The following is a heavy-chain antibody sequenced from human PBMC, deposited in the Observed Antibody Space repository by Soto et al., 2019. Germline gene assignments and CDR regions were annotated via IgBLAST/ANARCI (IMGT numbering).Heavy chain of an antibody. CDR3: TTDLGRIFTGYSRYYYYGMDV. CDR2: IKSKTDGGTT. Sequence: GGSLRLSCAASGFTFSNAWMNWVRQAPGKGLEWVGRIKSKTDGGTTDYAAPVKGRFTISRDDSKNTLYLQMNSLKTEDTAVYYCTTDLGRIFTGYSRYYYYGMDVWGQGTTVNVSS. D-gene: IGHD3-9*01. V-gene: IGHV3-15*07. CDR1: GFTFSNAW. J-gene: IGHJ6*02.